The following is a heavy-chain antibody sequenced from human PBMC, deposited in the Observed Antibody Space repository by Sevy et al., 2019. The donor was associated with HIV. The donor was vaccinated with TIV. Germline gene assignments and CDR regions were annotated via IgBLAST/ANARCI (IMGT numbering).Heavy chain of an antibody. D-gene: IGHD3-3*01. CDR3: ARVKGGYDTLFDY. CDR2: ISAYNGNT. J-gene: IGHJ4*02. CDR1: GYIFSNYG. V-gene: IGHV1-18*04. Sequence: ASVKVSCKASGYIFSNYGISWVRRAPGQGLEWMGWISAYNGNTNYAQKLQGRVTMTTDTSTDTAYMELRSLRSDDTAVYYCARVKGGYDTLFDYWGQGTLVTVSS.